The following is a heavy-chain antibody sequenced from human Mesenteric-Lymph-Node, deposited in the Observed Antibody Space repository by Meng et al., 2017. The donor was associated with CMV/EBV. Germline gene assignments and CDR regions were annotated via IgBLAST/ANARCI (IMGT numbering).Heavy chain of an antibody. CDR1: GFSFRRHN. CDR2: ITGSSTYT. V-gene: IGHV3-21*06. CDR3: AREHSDWSSIDY. Sequence: GGSLRLSCAASGFSFRRHNMNWVRQAPGKGLEWVSLITGSSTYTYYADSVKGRFTISRDNAENSLYLQMNSLRAEDTAISYCAREHSDWSSIDYWGQGTLVTVSS. D-gene: IGHD3-9*01. J-gene: IGHJ4*02.